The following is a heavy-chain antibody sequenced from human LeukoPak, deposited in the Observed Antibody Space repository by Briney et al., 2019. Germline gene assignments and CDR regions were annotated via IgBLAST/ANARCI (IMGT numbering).Heavy chain of an antibody. Sequence: PGGSLRLSCETAGFTFSSYVMHWVRRTPGKGLVWVSRISHGGIISYADSVKGRFTISRDNAKNTLTLQMNSLRVEDTAVYFCARDWVYKIDYWGRGTLVTVSS. CDR1: GFTFSSYV. D-gene: IGHD5-24*01. J-gene: IGHJ4*02. CDR3: ARDWVYKIDY. CDR2: ISHGGII. V-gene: IGHV3-74*01.